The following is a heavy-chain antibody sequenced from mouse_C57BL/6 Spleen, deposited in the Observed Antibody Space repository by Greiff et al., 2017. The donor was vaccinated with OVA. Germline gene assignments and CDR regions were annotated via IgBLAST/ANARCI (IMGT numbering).Heavy chain of an antibody. CDR3: ARVPIYYYGSRGFAY. Sequence: EVQLVESGGGLVKPGGSLKLSCAASGFTFSSYAMSWVRQTPEKRLEWVATISDGGSYTYYPDNVKGRFTISRDNAKNNLYLQMSHLKSEDTAMYYCARVPIYYYGSRGFAYWGQGTLVTVAA. D-gene: IGHD1-1*01. J-gene: IGHJ3*01. V-gene: IGHV5-4*01. CDR2: ISDGGSYT. CDR1: GFTFSSYA.